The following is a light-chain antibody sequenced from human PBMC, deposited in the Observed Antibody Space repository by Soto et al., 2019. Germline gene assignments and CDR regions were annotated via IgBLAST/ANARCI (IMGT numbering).Light chain of an antibody. V-gene: IGKV3-15*01. CDR3: QQYYTWPGT. CDR2: GAS. CDR1: QSVSSD. J-gene: IGKJ4*01. Sequence: EIQMTQSPASLSASLGERVTISCRASQSVSSDLAWYQQKPGQAPSLFIYGASSRATGIPARFSGSGSGTEYTLSISSLQSEDFAIYYCQQYYTWPGTFGGGTKVDIK.